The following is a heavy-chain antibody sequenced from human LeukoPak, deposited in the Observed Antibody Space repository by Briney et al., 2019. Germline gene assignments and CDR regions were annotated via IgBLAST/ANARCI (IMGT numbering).Heavy chain of an antibody. D-gene: IGHD3-9*01. CDR1: GGSISSYY. CDR2: IYYSGST. J-gene: IGHJ4*02. Sequence: SETLSLTCTVSGGSISSYYWSWIRQPPGKGLEWIGYIYYSGSTNYNPSLKSRVTISVDTSKNQFSLKLSSVTAADTAVYYCARENLVSYYDILTGPFDYWGQGTLVTVSS. V-gene: IGHV4-59*01. CDR3: ARENLVSYYDILTGPFDY.